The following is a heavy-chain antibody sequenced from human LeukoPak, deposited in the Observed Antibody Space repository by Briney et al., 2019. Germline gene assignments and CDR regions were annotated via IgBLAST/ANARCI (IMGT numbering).Heavy chain of an antibody. CDR3: ARVGSSWYSPY. CDR1: GGSISSGGYY. D-gene: IGHD6-13*01. CDR2: IYYSGST. V-gene: IGHV4-31*03. J-gene: IGHJ4*02. Sequence: SQTLSLTCTVSGGSISSGGYYWSWIRQHPGTGLEWIGYIYYSGSTYYNPSLKSRVTTSVDTSKNQFSLKLSSVTAADTAVYYCARVGSSWYSPYWGQGTLVTVSS.